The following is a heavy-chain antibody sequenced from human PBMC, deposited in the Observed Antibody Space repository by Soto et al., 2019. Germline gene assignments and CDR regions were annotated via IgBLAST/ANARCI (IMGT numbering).Heavy chain of an antibody. CDR3: ARPYSSSTPSLMDV. V-gene: IGHV5-51*01. J-gene: IGHJ6*02. CDR1: GYSFTSYW. Sequence: PGESLKISCKGSGYSFTSYWIGWVRQMPGKGLEWMGXXYPXXXXXRYSPSFQGQVTISADKSISTAYLQWSSLKASDTAMYYCARPYSSSTPSLMDVWGQGTTVTVSS. CDR2: XYPXXXXX. D-gene: IGHD6-13*01.